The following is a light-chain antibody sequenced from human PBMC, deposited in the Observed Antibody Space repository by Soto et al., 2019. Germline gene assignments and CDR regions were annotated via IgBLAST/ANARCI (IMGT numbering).Light chain of an antibody. J-gene: IGKJ4*01. V-gene: IGKV3-11*01. CDR3: KQRSDWPPLT. CDR2: GAA. Sequence: EIVLTQSPDTLSLSPGERATLSCRASQSVGSYLAWYQQKPGQAPRLLIFGAANRATGIPARFSGSGSGTDFTLTISSLEPEDFAVYYCKQRSDWPPLTFGGGTKVEIK. CDR1: QSVGSY.